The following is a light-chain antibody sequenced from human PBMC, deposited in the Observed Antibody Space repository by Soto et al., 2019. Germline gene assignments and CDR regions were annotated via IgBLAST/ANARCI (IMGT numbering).Light chain of an antibody. CDR1: QSVSRGN. J-gene: IGKJ2*01. Sequence: ENVLTQSPGTQSLSPGESVTLSCRASQSVSRGNLAWYQQKPGQAPRLLIYGGAIRATGIPDRFSGSGSGTDITLSSSRLETEDFAVYYCLQYVSPPYTFGLGTKLEIK. CDR3: LQYVSPPYT. V-gene: IGKV3-20*01. CDR2: GGA.